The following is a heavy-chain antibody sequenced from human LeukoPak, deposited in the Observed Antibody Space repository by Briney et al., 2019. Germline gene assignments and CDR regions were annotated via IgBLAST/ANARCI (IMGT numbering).Heavy chain of an antibody. CDR1: GFTFSSYS. J-gene: IGHJ4*02. CDR2: ISSSGSTI. CDR3: ARDSYDYVWGSYRTHLDY. V-gene: IGHV3-48*04. D-gene: IGHD3-16*02. Sequence: GGSLRLSCAASGFTFSSYSMNWVRQAPGKGLEWVSYISSSGSTIYYADSVKGRFTISRDNAKNSLYLQMNSLRAEDTAVYYCARDSYDYVWGSYRTHLDYWGQGTLVTVSS.